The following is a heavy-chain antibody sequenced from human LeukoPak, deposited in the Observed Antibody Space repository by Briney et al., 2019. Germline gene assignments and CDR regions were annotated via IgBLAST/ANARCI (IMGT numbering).Heavy chain of an antibody. D-gene: IGHD5-12*01. J-gene: IGHJ4*02. Sequence: SETLPLTCAVSGGSISGGNWWSWVRQPPGKGLEWIGEIHHSGSTNYSPSLKSRVTISVDNSKNQFSLKVRSVTAADTAVYYCWHSGYESGFDYWGQGTLVTVSS. CDR1: GGSISGGNW. V-gene: IGHV4-4*02. CDR3: WHSGYESGFDY. CDR2: IHHSGST.